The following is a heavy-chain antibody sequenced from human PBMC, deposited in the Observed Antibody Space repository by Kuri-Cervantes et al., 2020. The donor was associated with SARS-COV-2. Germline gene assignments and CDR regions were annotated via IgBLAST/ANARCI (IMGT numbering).Heavy chain of an antibody. CDR1: GFTFSSYA. V-gene: IGHV3-23*01. J-gene: IGHJ4*02. Sequence: LSLTCAASGFTFSSYAMSWVRQAPGKGLEWVSAISGSGGSTYYADSVKGRFTISRDNSKNTLYLQMNSLRAEDTAVYYCAKDLRAIVVVVTIDYWGQGTLVTVSS. CDR2: ISGSGGST. CDR3: AKDLRAIVVVVTIDY. D-gene: IGHD2-15*01.